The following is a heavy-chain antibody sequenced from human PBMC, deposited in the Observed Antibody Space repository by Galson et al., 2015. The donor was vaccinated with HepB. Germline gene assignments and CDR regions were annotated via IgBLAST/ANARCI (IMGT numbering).Heavy chain of an antibody. Sequence: SVKVSCKASGYTFTGYYMHWVRQAPGQGLEWMGWINPNSGGTNYAQKFQGWVTMTRDTSISTAYMKLSRLRSDDTAVYYCARGPDPAAAGTSWFDPWGQGTLVTVSS. CDR3: ARGPDPAAAGTSWFDP. CDR2: INPNSGGT. J-gene: IGHJ5*02. D-gene: IGHD6-13*01. V-gene: IGHV1-2*04. CDR1: GYTFTGYY.